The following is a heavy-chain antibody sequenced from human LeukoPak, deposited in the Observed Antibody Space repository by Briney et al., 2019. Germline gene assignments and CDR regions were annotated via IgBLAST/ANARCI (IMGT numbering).Heavy chain of an antibody. J-gene: IGHJ4*02. CDR3: ARVPLHLLEWLSYFDY. CDR1: GFTFSSYS. D-gene: IGHD3-3*01. CDR2: ISSSSSTI. V-gene: IGHV3-48*01. Sequence: PGGSLRLSCAASGFTFSSYSMNWVRQAPGKGLEWVSYISSSSSTIYYADSVKGRFTISRDNAKNSLYLQMNSLRAEDTAVYYCARVPLHLLEWLSYFDYWGQGTLVTVSS.